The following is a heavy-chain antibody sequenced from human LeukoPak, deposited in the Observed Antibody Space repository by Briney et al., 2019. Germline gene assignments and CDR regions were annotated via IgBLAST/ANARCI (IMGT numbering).Heavy chain of an antibody. D-gene: IGHD4-23*01. CDR1: GFTFSSYA. CDR2: ISSSADST. CDR3: AKPLEKYTYGGNFDY. J-gene: IGHJ4*02. V-gene: IGHV3-23*01. Sequence: PGGSLRLSCEASGFTFSSYAMSWVRQAPGKGPAWVSVISSSADSTYCADSVKGRSTISRDNSKNTLFLQMNSLRAEDTAVYYCAKPLEKYTYGGNFDYWGQGILVTVSS.